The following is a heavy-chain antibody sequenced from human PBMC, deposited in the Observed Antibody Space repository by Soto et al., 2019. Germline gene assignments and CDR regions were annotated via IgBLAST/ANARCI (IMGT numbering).Heavy chain of an antibody. Sequence: PSETLSLTCTVSGGSISSYYWDWIRQPPGKGLEWIGYIYYSGSTNYNPSLKSRVTISVDTSKNQFSLKLSSVTAADTAVYYCARESYDFWSGYYSGAHYGMDVWGQGTTVTVSS. V-gene: IGHV4-59*01. CDR3: ARESYDFWSGYYSGAHYGMDV. D-gene: IGHD3-3*01. CDR1: GGSISSYY. J-gene: IGHJ6*02. CDR2: IYYSGST.